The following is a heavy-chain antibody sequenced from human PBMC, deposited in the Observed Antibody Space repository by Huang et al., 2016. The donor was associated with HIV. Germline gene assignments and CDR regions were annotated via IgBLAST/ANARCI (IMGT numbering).Heavy chain of an antibody. CDR3: ARLDTARNYYYYGLDV. V-gene: IGHV5-51*01. Sequence: EEQLVQSGAEVKKPGESLKISCEGSGYSFAKYWIGWVRQMPGTGRACMWIIYPDDSDTRYSPSFQVQVSISADKSISTAYLQWSSLKASDTAMYYCARLDTARNYYYYGLDVWGQRTSVIVSS. CDR2: IYPDDSDT. J-gene: IGHJ6*02. D-gene: IGHD5-18*01. CDR1: GYSFAKYW.